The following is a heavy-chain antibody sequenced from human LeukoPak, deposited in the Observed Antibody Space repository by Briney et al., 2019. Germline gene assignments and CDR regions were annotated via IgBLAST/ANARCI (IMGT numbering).Heavy chain of an antibody. CDR3: ARAREESTGNYDAFDI. J-gene: IGHJ3*02. D-gene: IGHD1-1*01. Sequence: GASVKVSCKASGYTFTGHHMHWLRQAPGQGLEWMGWIKPDSGDTNYAQRFHGRVTMTRDKSITTAYMELSRVRYDDTAVYYCARAREESTGNYDAFDIWGQGTMVTVSS. CDR1: GYTFTGHH. CDR2: IKPDSGDT. V-gene: IGHV1-2*02.